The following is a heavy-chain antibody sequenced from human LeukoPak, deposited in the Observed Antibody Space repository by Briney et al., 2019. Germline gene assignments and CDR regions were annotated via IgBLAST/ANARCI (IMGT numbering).Heavy chain of an antibody. D-gene: IGHD4-23*01. J-gene: IGHJ4*02. V-gene: IGHV3-11*01. CDR3: ARGGDYAGVAALLDL. CDR1: GFTFSDHY. Sequence: GSLGLSCVASGFTFSDHYMGWIRQAPGKGLEWIAYISTRAAITYYVDSVKGRFTISADNAKNSLYLQMNSLRPDDTALYYCARGGDYAGVAALLDLWGQGTPVTVSS. CDR2: ISTRAAIT.